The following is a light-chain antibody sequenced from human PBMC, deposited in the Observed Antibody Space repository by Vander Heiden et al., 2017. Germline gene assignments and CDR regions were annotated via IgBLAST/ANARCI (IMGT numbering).Light chain of an antibody. CDR2: AAS. J-gene: IGKJ3*01. Sequence: DIQRTESPSSVPASVGDRVTLTLRASQGIGTWLAWYNQQTPGKAPKLLISAASILQNGVPSRFSGSGFATDFRLIISSLQPEDFGTYYCQQGSRFPRTFGHGTKVDIK. CDR1: QGIGTW. V-gene: IGKV1-12*01. CDR3: QQGSRFPRT.